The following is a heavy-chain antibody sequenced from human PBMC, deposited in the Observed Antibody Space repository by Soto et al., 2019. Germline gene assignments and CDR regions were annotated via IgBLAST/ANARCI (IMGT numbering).Heavy chain of an antibody. CDR2: IDPSDSYT. CDR1: GYIFTRYS. CDR3: ARLTYNWNSRFDF. Sequence: EVQLVQSGAEVKKPRESLTISCEASGYIFTRYSITWVRQMPGKGLEWMGRIDPSDSYTKYSPSFEGHVTISIDQSTNTAHLQWSSLKASDTAMYYCARLTYNWNSRFDFWGRGTQVTVSS. J-gene: IGHJ5*01. D-gene: IGHD1-7*01. V-gene: IGHV5-10-1*03.